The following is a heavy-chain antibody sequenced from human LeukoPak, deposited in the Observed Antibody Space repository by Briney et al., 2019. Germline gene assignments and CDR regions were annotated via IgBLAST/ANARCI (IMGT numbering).Heavy chain of an antibody. CDR2: IIPIFGTA. CDR1: GYTFTTYA. Sequence: GASVKVSCKVSGYTFTTYALNWVRQAPGQGLEWMGGIIPIFGTANYAQKFQGRVTITADESTSTAYMELSSLRSEDTAVYYCARLVAYCGGDCYSDYWGQGTLVTVSS. V-gene: IGHV1-69*13. D-gene: IGHD2-21*02. J-gene: IGHJ4*02. CDR3: ARLVAYCGGDCYSDY.